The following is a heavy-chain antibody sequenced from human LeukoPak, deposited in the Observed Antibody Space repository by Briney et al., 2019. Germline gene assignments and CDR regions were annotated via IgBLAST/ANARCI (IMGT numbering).Heavy chain of an antibody. CDR1: GFTFSSYS. Sequence: EAGGSLRLSCAASGFTFSSYSMNWVRQAPGKGLEWVANIKQDASQIYYVDSVKGRFTISRDNAKNSLYLQMNSLRAEDTAVYFCAREKEESRGFDYWGQGTLVTVSS. J-gene: IGHJ4*02. CDR3: AREKEESRGFDY. D-gene: IGHD3-10*01. CDR2: IKQDASQI. V-gene: IGHV3-7*01.